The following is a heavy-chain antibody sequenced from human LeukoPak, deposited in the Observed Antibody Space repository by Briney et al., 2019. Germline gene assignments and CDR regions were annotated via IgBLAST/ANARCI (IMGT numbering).Heavy chain of an antibody. CDR3: ARDSGSGSLQVWFDP. V-gene: IGHV1-2*02. D-gene: IGHD3-10*01. CDR2: INPNTGGT. CDR1: GYTFTGYY. J-gene: IGHJ5*02. Sequence: GASVKVSCKASGYTFTGYYMHWVRQAPGQGLDWMGWINPNTGGTNFAQKFQGRVTMTRDTSISTAYMELSRLSSDDTAVYYCARDSGSGSLQVWFDPWGQGTLVTVSS.